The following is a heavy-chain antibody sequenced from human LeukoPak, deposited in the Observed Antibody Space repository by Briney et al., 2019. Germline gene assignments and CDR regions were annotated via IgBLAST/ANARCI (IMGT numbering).Heavy chain of an antibody. CDR3: ARVYSRRSSGYHYADY. J-gene: IGHJ4*02. CDR1: GYTFTSYD. V-gene: IGHV1-8*01. D-gene: IGHD3-22*01. CDR2: MNPNSGNT. Sequence: ASVKVSCKASGYTFTSYDINWVRQATRQGLEWMGWMNPNSGNTGYAHKFQGRVTMTRNTSMSTAYMELSSLRSEDTAIYFCARVYSRRSSGYHYADYWGQGTLVTVSS.